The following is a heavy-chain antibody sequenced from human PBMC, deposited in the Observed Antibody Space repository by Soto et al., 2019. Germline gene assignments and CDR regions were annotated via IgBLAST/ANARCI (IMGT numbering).Heavy chain of an antibody. J-gene: IGHJ4*02. Sequence: PGGSLRLSCAASGFTFSNFAMTWVRQAPGKGLEWVSSISGSGGSTYYADSVKGRFTVSRDNSKNTVFLQMKGLRAEDTAVYYCVKDLFDYGNYDYFDYWGQGALVTVSS. CDR1: GFTFSNFA. D-gene: IGHD3-16*01. CDR3: VKDLFDYGNYDYFDY. V-gene: IGHV3-23*01. CDR2: ISGSGGST.